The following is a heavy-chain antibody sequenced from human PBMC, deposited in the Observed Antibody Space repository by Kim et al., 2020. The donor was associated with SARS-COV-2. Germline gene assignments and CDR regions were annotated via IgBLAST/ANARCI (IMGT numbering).Heavy chain of an antibody. CDR1: GFTFEHYY. V-gene: IGHV3-7*01. CDR2: IMQDGSDK. Sequence: GGSLRLSCAASGFTFEHYYMSWVRQAPGKGLEWVANIMQDGSDKFYVDSVKGRFTISRDNAKSSLYLQLNSLRVEDTAIYYCARVKTGTTHLFDSWGLGTLVTVSS. J-gene: IGHJ5*01. CDR3: ARVKTGTTHLFDS. D-gene: IGHD1-1*01.